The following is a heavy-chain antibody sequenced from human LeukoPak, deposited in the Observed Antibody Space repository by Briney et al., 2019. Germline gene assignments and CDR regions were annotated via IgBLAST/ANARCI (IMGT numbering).Heavy chain of an antibody. CDR3: ATYSSLNRREFQF. J-gene: IGHJ1*01. V-gene: IGHV3-7*01. CDR1: GFTFSNYW. Sequence: GGSLRLSCEGSGFTFSNYWMGWVRQAPGKGLQWVANIKTGGSEKYYVDSVKGRFTISRDNAKNSLYLQMNSLRAEDTAVYYCATYSSLNRREFQFWGQGTLLTVSS. D-gene: IGHD3-22*01. CDR2: IKTGGSEK.